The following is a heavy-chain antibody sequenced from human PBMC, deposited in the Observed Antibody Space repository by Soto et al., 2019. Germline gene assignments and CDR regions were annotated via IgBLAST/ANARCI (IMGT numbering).Heavy chain of an antibody. V-gene: IGHV1-3*01. Sequence: GGAAKETCREAGDTCTSYSRLWWRQDHGQRREWMGWINAGNGNTKYSQKFQGRVTITRDTSASTAYMELSSLRSEDTAVYYCARENQPRGLYFYYSGVDVWGQGTTVTVSS. CDR2: INAGNGNT. D-gene: IGHD2-2*01. J-gene: IGHJ6*02. CDR1: GDTCTSYS. CDR3: ARENQPRGLYFYYSGVDV.